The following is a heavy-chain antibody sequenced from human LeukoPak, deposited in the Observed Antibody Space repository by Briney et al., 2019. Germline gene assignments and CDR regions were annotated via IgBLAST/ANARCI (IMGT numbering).Heavy chain of an antibody. D-gene: IGHD3-3*01. J-gene: IGHJ4*02. CDR1: GGSISSSSYY. Sequence: PSETLSLTCTVSGGSISSSSYYWGWIRQPPGKGQEWIGSIYYSGSTYYNPSLKSRVTISVDTSKNQFSLKLSSVTAADTAVYYCARIFGVVIVFDYWGQGILVTVSS. V-gene: IGHV4-39*01. CDR2: IYYSGST. CDR3: ARIFGVVIVFDY.